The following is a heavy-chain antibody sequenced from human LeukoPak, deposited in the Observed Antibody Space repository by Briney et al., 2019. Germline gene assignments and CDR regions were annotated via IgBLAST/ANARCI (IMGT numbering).Heavy chain of an antibody. J-gene: IGHJ6*02. CDR1: GYTFTSYD. Sequence: ASVKVSCKASGYTFTSYDINWVRQATGQGLEWMGWMNPNSGSTGYAQKFQGRVTMTRNTSISTAYMELSSLRSEDTAVYYCARSPYSSSWYYYYYGMDVWGQGTTVTVSS. V-gene: IGHV1-8*01. CDR3: ARSPYSSSWYYYYYGMDV. D-gene: IGHD6-13*01. CDR2: MNPNSGST.